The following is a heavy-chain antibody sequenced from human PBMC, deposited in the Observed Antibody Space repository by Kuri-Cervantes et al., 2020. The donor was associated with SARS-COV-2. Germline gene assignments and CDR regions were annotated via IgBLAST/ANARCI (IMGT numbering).Heavy chain of an antibody. D-gene: IGHD6-6*01. J-gene: IGHJ3*02. CDR2: IYHRGSS. V-gene: IGHV4-38-2*01. CDR1: GYSISSGYY. Sequence: SETLSLTCAVSGYSISSGYYWGWIRQPPGKGLEWIGIIYHRGSSYYNPSLRSRVTVSVDTSKNQFSLKLSSVTAADTAVYYCAGRGAGSSSAAFDIWGQGTMVTVSS. CDR3: AGRGAGSSSAAFDI.